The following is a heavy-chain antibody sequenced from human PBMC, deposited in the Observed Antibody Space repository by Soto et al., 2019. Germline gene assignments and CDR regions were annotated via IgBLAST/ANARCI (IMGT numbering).Heavy chain of an antibody. CDR3: ARGGLTGLWFGELQPLYYYYMDG. V-gene: IGHV4-31*03. CDR1: GGSISSGGYY. CDR2: IYYSGST. D-gene: IGHD3-10*01. Sequence: PSETLSLTCTVSGGSISSGGYYWSWIRQHPGKGLEWIGYIYYSGSTYYNPSLKSRVTISVDTSKNQYSLKLSSVTAADTAVYYCARGGLTGLWFGELQPLYYYYMDGWGKGTTVTVSS. J-gene: IGHJ6*03.